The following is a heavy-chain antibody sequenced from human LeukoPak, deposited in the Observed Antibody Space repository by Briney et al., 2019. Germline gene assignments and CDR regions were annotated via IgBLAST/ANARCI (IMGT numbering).Heavy chain of an antibody. V-gene: IGHV3-30*02. CDR3: AKDPGPDVLRFLEWLSHFDY. Sequence: PGGSLRLSCAGSGFTFSSYWMSWVRQAPGKGLEWVAFIRYDGSNKYYADSVKGRFTISRDNSKNTLYLQMNSLRAEDTAVYYCAKDPGPDVLRFLEWLSHFDYWGQGTLVTVSS. CDR1: GFTFSSYW. J-gene: IGHJ4*02. CDR2: IRYDGSNK. D-gene: IGHD3-3*01.